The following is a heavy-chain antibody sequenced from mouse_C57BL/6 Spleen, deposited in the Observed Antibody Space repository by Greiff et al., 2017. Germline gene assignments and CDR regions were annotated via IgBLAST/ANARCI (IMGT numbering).Heavy chain of an antibody. J-gene: IGHJ3*01. Sequence: VQLQQSGAELVRPGASVTLSCKASGYTFTDYEMHWVKQTPVHGLEWIGAIDPETGGTAYNQKFKGKAILTADKSSSTAYMELRSLTSEDSAVYYCTRFYYYGSSFWFAYWGQGTLVTVSA. CDR2: IDPETGGT. CDR1: GYTFTDYE. V-gene: IGHV1-15*01. CDR3: TRFYYYGSSFWFAY. D-gene: IGHD1-1*01.